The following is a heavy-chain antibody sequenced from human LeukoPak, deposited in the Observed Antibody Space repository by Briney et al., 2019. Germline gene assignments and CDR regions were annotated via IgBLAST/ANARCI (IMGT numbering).Heavy chain of an antibody. Sequence: PGRSLRLSCAASGFTFSSYGMHWVRQAPGKGLEWVAVISYDGSNKHYADSVKGRFTISRDNSKNTLYLQMNSLRAEDTAVYYCAKDRYSSGWYSDYWGQGTLVTVSS. CDR1: GFTFSSYG. CDR2: ISYDGSNK. V-gene: IGHV3-30*18. D-gene: IGHD6-19*01. J-gene: IGHJ4*02. CDR3: AKDRYSSGWYSDY.